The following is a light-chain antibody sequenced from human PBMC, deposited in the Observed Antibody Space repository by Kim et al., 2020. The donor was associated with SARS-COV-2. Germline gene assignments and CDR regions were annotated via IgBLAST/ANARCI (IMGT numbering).Light chain of an antibody. CDR1: SSDVGGYNY. V-gene: IGLV2-11*01. Sequence: GQSVTISCPVTSSDVGGYNYVSWYQQHPGKAPKLMIYDVSKRPSGVPDRFSGSKSGNTASLTISGLQAEDEADYYCCSYAGSYTWVFGGGTKLTVL. CDR2: DVS. J-gene: IGLJ3*02. CDR3: CSYAGSYTWV.